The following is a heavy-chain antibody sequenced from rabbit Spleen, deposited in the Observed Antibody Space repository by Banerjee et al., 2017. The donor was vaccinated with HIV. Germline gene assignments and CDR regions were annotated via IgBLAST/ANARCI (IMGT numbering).Heavy chain of an antibody. CDR1: GFSFSSGYD. D-gene: IGHD2-1*01. V-gene: IGHV1S45*01. CDR3: ARYLERGDGGDL. CDR2: IYAGSSGST. Sequence: QEQLEESGGGLVKPGASLTLTCKASGFSFSSGYDMCWVRQAPGKGLEWIACIYAGSSGSTYYASWAKGRFTISRTWSTTVTLQMTSLTDADTATYFCARYLERGDGGDLWGPGTLVTVS. J-gene: IGHJ6*01.